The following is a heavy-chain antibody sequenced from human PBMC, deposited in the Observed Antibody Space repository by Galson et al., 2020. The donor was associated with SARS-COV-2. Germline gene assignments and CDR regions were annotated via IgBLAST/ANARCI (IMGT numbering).Heavy chain of an antibody. CDR3: ARDNNGYKGVFDY. CDR1: GYTFTRYV. CDR2: INAGNGNT. Sequence: ASVKVSCKGSGYTFTRYVMHWVRQAPGQRLEWMGWINAGNGNTKYAQKFQGRVTITRDTSASTAYMELSSLRSEDTAVYYCARDNNGYKGVFDYWGQGTLVTVSS. J-gene: IGHJ4*02. D-gene: IGHD5-12*01. V-gene: IGHV1-3*01.